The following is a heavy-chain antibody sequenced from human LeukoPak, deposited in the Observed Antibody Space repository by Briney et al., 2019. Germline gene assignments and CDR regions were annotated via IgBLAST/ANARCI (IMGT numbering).Heavy chain of an antibody. CDR2: INAGNGNT. CDR3: ARTTAMVTIFDY. J-gene: IGHJ4*02. D-gene: IGHD5-18*01. CDR1: GYTFTTYA. V-gene: IGHV1-3*01. Sequence: ASVTVSCTASGYTFTTYAMHWVRQAPGQRLEWMGWINAGNGNTKYSQKFQGRVTITRDTSASTAYMELSSLRSEDTAVYYCARTTAMVTIFDYWGQGTLVTVSS.